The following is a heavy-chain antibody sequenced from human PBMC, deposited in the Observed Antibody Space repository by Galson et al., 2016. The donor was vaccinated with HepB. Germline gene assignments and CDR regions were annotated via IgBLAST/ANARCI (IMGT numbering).Heavy chain of an antibody. J-gene: IGHJ4*02. CDR3: ATDRPGASSWFTFDF. CDR2: FQPENGET. Sequence: SVKVSCKVSGYTLSGLSLHWVRQAPGKGLEWMGGFQPENGETVSAQNFQGRVSVTQDTSTDTAYMELSSLRSEDTAVYFCATDRPGASSWFTFDFWGPGTPVTVSS. CDR1: GYTLSGLS. D-gene: IGHD6-13*01. V-gene: IGHV1-24*01.